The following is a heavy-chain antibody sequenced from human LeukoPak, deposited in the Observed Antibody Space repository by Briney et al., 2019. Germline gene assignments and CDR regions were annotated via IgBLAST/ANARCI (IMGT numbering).Heavy chain of an antibody. CDR2: ISGSGGST. CDR1: GFTFSNYA. CDR3: AKSDYYDSSGYYYGSDY. V-gene: IGHV3-23*01. D-gene: IGHD3-22*01. J-gene: IGHJ4*02. Sequence: GGSLRLSCAASGFTFSNYAMTWVRQAPGKGLEWVSGISGSGGSTYYADSVKGRFTISRDNSKNTLYVQMNSLRAEDTAVYYCAKSDYYDSSGYYYGSDYWGQGTLVTVSS.